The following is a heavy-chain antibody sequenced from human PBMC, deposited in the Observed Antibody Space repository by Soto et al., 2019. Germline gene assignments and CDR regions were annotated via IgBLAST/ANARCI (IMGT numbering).Heavy chain of an antibody. CDR3: AMLELELPQGYYYYGMDV. D-gene: IGHD1-7*01. CDR2: IWYDGSNK. J-gene: IGHJ6*02. CDR1: GFTFSSYG. Sequence: QVQLVESGGGVVQPGRSLRLSCAASGFTFSSYGMHWVRQAPGKGLEWVAVIWYDGSNKYYADSVKGRFTISRDNSKNTLYLQMNSLRAEDTAVYYCAMLELELPQGYYYYGMDVWGQGTTVTVSS. V-gene: IGHV3-33*01.